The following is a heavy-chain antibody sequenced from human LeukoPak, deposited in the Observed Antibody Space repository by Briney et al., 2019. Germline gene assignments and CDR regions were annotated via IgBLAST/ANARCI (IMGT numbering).Heavy chain of an antibody. J-gene: IGHJ4*02. CDR3: AKDYEWSLDY. CDR2: IRRDGSDK. D-gene: IGHD3-3*01. CDR1: GFTLKTHG. V-gene: IGHV3-30*02. Sequence: GGSLRPSCAASGFTLKTHGMHWVRQAPGEGLEWVAYIRRDGSDKYYADSVKGRFTVSRDNSKNTLYMEMNSLRATDTALYYCAKDYEWSLDYWGQGALVTVSS.